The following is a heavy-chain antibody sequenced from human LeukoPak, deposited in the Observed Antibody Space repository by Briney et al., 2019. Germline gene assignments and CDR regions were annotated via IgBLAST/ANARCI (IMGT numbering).Heavy chain of an antibody. CDR2: INHSGST. V-gene: IGHV4-34*01. CDR1: GGSFSGYY. Sequence: SETLSLTCAVYGGSFSGYYWSWIRQPPGKGLEWIGEINHSGSTNYNPSLKRRVTISVDTSKNQFSLKLSSVTAADTAVYYCARRLGGHYYGSGSYYNPYNWFDPWGQGTLVTVSS. CDR3: ARRLGGHYYGSGSYYNPYNWFDP. D-gene: IGHD3-10*01. J-gene: IGHJ5*02.